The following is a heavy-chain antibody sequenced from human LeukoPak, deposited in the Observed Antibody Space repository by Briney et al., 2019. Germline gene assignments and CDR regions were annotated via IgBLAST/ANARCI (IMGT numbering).Heavy chain of an antibody. V-gene: IGHV3-11*04. D-gene: IGHD6-19*01. CDR3: ARDQEEYSSGWHYFDY. Sequence: GGSLRLSCAASGFTFSDYYMSWIRQAPGKGLEWVSYISSSGNTIYYADSVKGRFTISRDNAKNSLYLQMNSLRAEDTAVYYCARDQEEYSSGWHYFDYWGQGTLVTVSS. CDR1: GFTFSDYY. J-gene: IGHJ4*02. CDR2: ISSSGNTI.